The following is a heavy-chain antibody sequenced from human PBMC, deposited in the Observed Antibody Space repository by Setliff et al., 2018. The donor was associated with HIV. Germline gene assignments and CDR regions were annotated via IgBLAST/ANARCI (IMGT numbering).Heavy chain of an antibody. CDR2: IIPILGIA. V-gene: IGHV1-69*10. J-gene: IGHJ4*02. Sequence: SVKVSCKASGGTFSSYAISWVRQAPGQGLEWMGGIIPILGIANYAQKFQGRVTITADKSTSTAYMELSSLRSEDSAVYYCARVAGGYYFDYWGQGTLVTVSS. CDR1: GGTFSSYA. CDR3: ARVAGGYYFDY.